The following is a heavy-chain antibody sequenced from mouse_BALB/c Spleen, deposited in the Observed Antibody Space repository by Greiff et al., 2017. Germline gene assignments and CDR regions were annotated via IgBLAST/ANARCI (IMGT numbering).Heavy chain of an antibody. D-gene: IGHD2-1*01. V-gene: IGHV5-6-2*01. CDR1: GFTFSSYY. CDR3: ARHLPNYAMDY. CDR2: INSNGGST. J-gene: IGHJ4*01. Sequence: DVMLVESGGGLVKLGGSLKLSCAASGFTFSSYYMSWVRQTPEKRLELVAAINSNGGSTYYPDTVKGRFTISRDNAKNTLYLQMSSLKSEDTALYYCARHLPNYAMDYWGQGTSVTVSS.